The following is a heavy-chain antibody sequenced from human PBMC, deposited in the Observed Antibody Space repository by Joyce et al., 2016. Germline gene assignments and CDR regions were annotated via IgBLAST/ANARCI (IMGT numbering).Heavy chain of an antibody. CDR3: ARRSGYSSGRWGVTWFDP. CDR1: GGSISSSSDY. CDR2: IYYSGGS. D-gene: IGHD6-25*01. J-gene: IGHJ5*02. Sequence: QLHLQESGPGLVKPSETQSLTCTVSGGSISSSSDYWDWIRQPPGKGLEWIGCIYYSGGSYSNPSLKSRVTTSVDTSKNQFSLKLSSVTPADTAVYYCARRSGYSSGRWGVTWFDPWGQGTLVTVSS. V-gene: IGHV4-39*01.